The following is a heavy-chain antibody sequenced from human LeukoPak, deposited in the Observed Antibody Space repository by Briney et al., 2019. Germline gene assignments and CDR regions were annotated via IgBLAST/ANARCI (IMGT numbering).Heavy chain of an antibody. D-gene: IGHD1-1*01. CDR1: GFTFSSYA. V-gene: IGHV3-7*04. Sequence: GGSLRLSCAASGFTFSSYAMSWVRQAPGKGLEWVANIKQDGSEKYYVDSVKGRFTISRDNAKNSLYLQMNSLRAGDTAVYYCARVSHNSDAFDIWGQGTVVTVSS. CDR2: IKQDGSEK. CDR3: ARVSHNSDAFDI. J-gene: IGHJ3*02.